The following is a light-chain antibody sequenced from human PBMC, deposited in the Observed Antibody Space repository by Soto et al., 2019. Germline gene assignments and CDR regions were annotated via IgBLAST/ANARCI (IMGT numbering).Light chain of an antibody. CDR2: AAS. CDR1: QSISSY. Sequence: DIQMTQSPSSLSASVGDRVTITCRASQSISSYLNWYQQKPGKAPKLLIYAASSLQSGVPSRFSGSGSGTDFTLTISSLQPEDFANYYCQQSYSIFMYNFGKGTKVDI. V-gene: IGKV1-39*01. CDR3: QQSYSIFMYN. J-gene: IGKJ2*01.